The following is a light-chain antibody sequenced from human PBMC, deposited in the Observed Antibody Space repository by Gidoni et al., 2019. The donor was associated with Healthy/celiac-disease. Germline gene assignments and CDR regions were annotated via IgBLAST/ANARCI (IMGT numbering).Light chain of an antibody. CDR1: KWGDKY. V-gene: IGLV3-1*01. Sequence: SYELTQPPTVYWSPVQTASITCSGDKWGDKYACWYQQKPGQSPVLVIYQYSKRPSGIPERFSCSNSGNTATLTISGTQAMDEADYYCQAGDSSTGYVFGIGTKVTVL. CDR3: QAGDSSTGYV. J-gene: IGLJ1*01. CDR2: QYS.